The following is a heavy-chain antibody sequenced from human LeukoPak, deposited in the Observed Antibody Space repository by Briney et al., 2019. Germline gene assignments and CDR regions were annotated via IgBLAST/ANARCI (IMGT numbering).Heavy chain of an antibody. CDR3: ARARYCIGSTCPAGYYGMDV. CDR2: INTNTGNP. CDR1: GYTFNSYA. J-gene: IGHJ6*02. D-gene: IGHD2-15*01. V-gene: IGHV7-4-1*02. Sequence: ASVKVSCKASGYTFNSYALDWVRQPPGQGLEWVGWINTNTGNPTYAQGFTGRFVFSLDTPVSTAYVEISSLKAEDTAVYYCARARYCIGSTCPAGYYGMDVWGQGATVTVSS.